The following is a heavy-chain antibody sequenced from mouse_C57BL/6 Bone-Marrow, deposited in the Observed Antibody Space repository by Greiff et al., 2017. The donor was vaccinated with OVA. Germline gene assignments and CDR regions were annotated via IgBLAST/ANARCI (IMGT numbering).Heavy chain of an antibody. V-gene: IGHV1-64*01. J-gene: IGHJ3*01. D-gene: IGHD1-1*01. CDR2: IHPNSGST. CDR3: ARPYYYGSSSWFAY. CDR1: GYTFTSYW. Sequence: VKLQQPGAELVKPGASVKLSCKASGYTFTSYWMHWVKQRPGQGLEWIGMIHPNSGSTNYNEKFKSKATLTVDKSSSTAYMQLSSLTSEDSAVYYCARPYYYGSSSWFAYWGQGTLVTVSA.